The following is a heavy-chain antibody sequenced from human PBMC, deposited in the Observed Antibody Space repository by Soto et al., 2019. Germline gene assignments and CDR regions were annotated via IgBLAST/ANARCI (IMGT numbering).Heavy chain of an antibody. D-gene: IGHD5-18*01. CDR2: INAGNGNT. V-gene: IGHV1-3*01. CDR1: GYTVYISV. J-gene: IGHJ4*02. CDR3: ARSPGYSYGDY. Sequence: ASVKIARTACGYTVYISVIDGLRQAPGQRLEWMGWINAGNGNTKYSQKFQGRVTITRDTSASTAYMELSSLRSEDTAVYYCARSPGYSYGDYWGQGTLVTVSS.